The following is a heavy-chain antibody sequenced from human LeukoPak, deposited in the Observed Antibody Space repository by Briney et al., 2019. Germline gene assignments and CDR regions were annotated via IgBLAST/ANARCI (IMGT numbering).Heavy chain of an antibody. V-gene: IGHV3-23*01. CDR2: ISGSGDGT. CDR3: AKEPSYCTNGVCYSRVFDR. Sequence: PGGSLRLSCAASGFTFRNYWMHWVRQAPGKGLVWVSAISGSGDGTYYADSVKGRFTISRDNSKNTLYLQMSGLRAEDTAVYYCAKEPSYCTNGVCYSRVFDRWGQGTLVTVSS. CDR1: GFTFRNYW. D-gene: IGHD2-8*01. J-gene: IGHJ5*02.